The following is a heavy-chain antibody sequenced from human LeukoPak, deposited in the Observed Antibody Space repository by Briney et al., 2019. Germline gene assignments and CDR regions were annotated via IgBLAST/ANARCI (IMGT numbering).Heavy chain of an antibody. D-gene: IGHD2-15*01. Sequence: GGSLRLSCAASGFTFGTYTTSWVRQAPGKGLERVSGISDGGGSIHYADSVRGRFTISRDNSKNTLYLQMNSLRAEDTAVYYCAKAGCGDGSCYYAEYFQHWGQGTLVTVSS. CDR3: AKAGCGDGSCYYAEYFQH. CDR2: ISDGGGSI. CDR1: GFTFGTYT. V-gene: IGHV3-23*01. J-gene: IGHJ1*01.